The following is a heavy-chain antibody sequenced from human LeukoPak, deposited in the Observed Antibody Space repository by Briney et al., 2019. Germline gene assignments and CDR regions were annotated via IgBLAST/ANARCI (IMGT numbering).Heavy chain of an antibody. D-gene: IGHD1-1*01. CDR3: ARQRETGKGSYYYYYYMDV. V-gene: IGHV4-39*07. Sequence: SETLSLTCTVSGGSISTSSSYWGWIRQPPGKGLEWIGSIFYSGNTYYAPSLKGRVTMSVATSNNQFSLSLISVAAADTAVYYCARQRETGKGSYYYYYYMDVWGKGTTVTVSS. J-gene: IGHJ6*03. CDR2: IFYSGNT. CDR1: GGSISTSSSY.